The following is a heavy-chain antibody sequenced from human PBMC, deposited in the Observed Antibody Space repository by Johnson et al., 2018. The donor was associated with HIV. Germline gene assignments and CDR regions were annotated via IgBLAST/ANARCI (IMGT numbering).Heavy chain of an antibody. CDR3: ARKRWEPLDAFDI. D-gene: IGHD1-26*01. J-gene: IGHJ3*02. CDR1: GFTVSSNY. Sequence: VQLVESGGGVVQPGGSLRLSCAASGFTVSSNYMSWVRQAPGKGLEWVSVIYSGGKTYYADSVKGRFTISRDNSKNTLYLQMNSLRAEDTAVYYCARKRWEPLDAFDIWGQGAMVTVSS. CDR2: IYSGGKT. V-gene: IGHV3-53*01.